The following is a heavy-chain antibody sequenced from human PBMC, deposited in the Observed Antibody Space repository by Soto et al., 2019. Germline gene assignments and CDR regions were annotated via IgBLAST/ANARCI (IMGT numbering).Heavy chain of an antibody. J-gene: IGHJ4*02. D-gene: IGHD3-16*01. CDR3: VKGGWGTVLDY. CDR2: VTNTGETT. V-gene: IGHV3-23*01. CDR1: AFTFSSSA. Sequence: EVQLLESGGGLVRPGGSLRLSCAASAFTFSSSAMTWVRQAPGKGLEWVSTVTNTGETTFYADSVKGRFTISRDDSKSTVYLQMSGLRAEDSAVYYCVKGGWGTVLDYWGQGTLVTVSS.